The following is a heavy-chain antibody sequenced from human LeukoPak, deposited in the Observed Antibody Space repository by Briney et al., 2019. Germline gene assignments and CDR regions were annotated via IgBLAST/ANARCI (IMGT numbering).Heavy chain of an antibody. CDR2: IYYSGST. J-gene: IGHJ5*02. Sequence: PSETLSLTCAVYGGSFSGYYWSWIRQPPGKGLEWIGYIYYSGSTNYNPSLKSRVTISVDTSKNQFSLKLSSVTAADTAVYYCARDTEADGGVNWFDPWGQGTLVTVSS. CDR3: ARDTEADGGVNWFDP. D-gene: IGHD2-8*02. CDR1: GGSFSGYY. V-gene: IGHV4-59*01.